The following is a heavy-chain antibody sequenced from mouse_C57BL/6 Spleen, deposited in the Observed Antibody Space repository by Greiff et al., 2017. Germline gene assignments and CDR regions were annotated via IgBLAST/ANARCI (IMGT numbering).Heavy chain of an antibody. CDR1: GYTFTSYW. J-gene: IGHJ2*01. CDR3: ASREGKFITTGGDY. CDR2: IDPSDSYT. Sequence: QVQLQQSGAELVKPGASVKLSCKASGYTFTSYWTQWVKQRPGPGLEWIGEIDPSDSYTTSHQKFKGKATLTVDPSSSTAYMQLSSLTSEDSAVYYCASREGKFITTGGDYWGQGTTLTVSS. V-gene: IGHV1-50*01. D-gene: IGHD1-1*01.